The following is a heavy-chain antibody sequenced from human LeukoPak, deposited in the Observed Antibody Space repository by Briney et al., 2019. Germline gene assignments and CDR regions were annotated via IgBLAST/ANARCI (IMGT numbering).Heavy chain of an antibody. CDR1: GFTFSSYA. V-gene: IGHV3-23*01. D-gene: IGHD2-2*01. Sequence: GSLRLSCAASGFTFSSYAMSWVRQAPGKGLEWVSAISGSGGSTYYADSVKGRFTISRDNSKNTLYLQMNSLRAEDTAVYYCAKGHKYCSSTSCYARDWGQGTLVTVSS. CDR3: AKGHKYCSSTSCYARD. CDR2: ISGSGGST. J-gene: IGHJ4*02.